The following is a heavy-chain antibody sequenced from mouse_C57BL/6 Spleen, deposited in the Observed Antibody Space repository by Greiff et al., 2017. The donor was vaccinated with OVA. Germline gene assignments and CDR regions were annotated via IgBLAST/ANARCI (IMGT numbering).Heavy chain of an antibody. CDR3: ASLTTVVAPYAMDY. Sequence: QVQLKQPGAELVKPGASVKMSCKASGYTFTSYWITWVKQRPGQGLEWIGDIYPGSGSTNYNEKFKSKATLTVDTSSSTAYMQLSSLTSEDSAVYYCASLTTVVAPYAMDYWGQGTSVTVSS. J-gene: IGHJ4*01. D-gene: IGHD1-1*01. CDR2: IYPGSGST. V-gene: IGHV1-55*01. CDR1: GYTFTSYW.